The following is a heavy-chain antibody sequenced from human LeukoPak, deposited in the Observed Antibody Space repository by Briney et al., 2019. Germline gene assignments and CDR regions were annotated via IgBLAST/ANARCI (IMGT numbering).Heavy chain of an antibody. D-gene: IGHD6-13*01. J-gene: IGHJ4*02. CDR1: GFTFSNYA. CDR2: ISGRGEST. Sequence: GGSLRLSCAASGFTFSNYAMHWVRQAPGKGLEWVSGISGRGESTYYADSVKGRFSISRDNSKSTLFLQVSSLRGEDTAVYYCTKSFLTAAGVASFWGQGTLVTVSS. V-gene: IGHV3-23*01. CDR3: TKSFLTAAGVASF.